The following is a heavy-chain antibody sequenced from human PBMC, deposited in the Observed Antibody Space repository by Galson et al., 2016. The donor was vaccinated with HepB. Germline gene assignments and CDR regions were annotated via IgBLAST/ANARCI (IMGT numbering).Heavy chain of an antibody. CDR1: GFTFNTFS. CDR3: VREDRYCSGSTCYPNWFDP. D-gene: IGHD2-2*01. CDR2: ISSSGRYI. Sequence: SLRLSCAASGFTFNTFSMNWVRQAPGEGLEWLSSISSSGRYIYYADSLKDRFTISRDNARNSLFLQMNSLRAEDTAVYYCVREDRYCSGSTCYPNWFDPWGQGTVVTVSS. J-gene: IGHJ5*02. V-gene: IGHV3-21*01.